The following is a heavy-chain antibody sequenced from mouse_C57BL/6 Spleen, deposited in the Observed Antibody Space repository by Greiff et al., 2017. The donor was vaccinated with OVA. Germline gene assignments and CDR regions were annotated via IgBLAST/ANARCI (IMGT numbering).Heavy chain of an antibody. V-gene: IGHV1-18*01. Sequence: EVKLQESGPELVKPGASVKIPCKASGYTFTDYNMDWVKQSHGKSLEWIGDINPNNGGTIYNQKFKGKATLTVDKSSSTAYMELRSLTSEDTAVYYCARRDYYGSYWYFDVWGTGTTVTVSS. J-gene: IGHJ1*03. CDR1: GYTFTDYN. CDR3: ARRDYYGSYWYFDV. CDR2: INPNNGGT. D-gene: IGHD1-1*01.